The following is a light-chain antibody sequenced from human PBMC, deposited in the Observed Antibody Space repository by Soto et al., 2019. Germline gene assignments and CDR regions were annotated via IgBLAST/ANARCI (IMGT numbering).Light chain of an antibody. CDR1: SSDVGGYNY. CDR3: CSYAGSYTGV. V-gene: IGLV2-11*01. CDR2: DVS. J-gene: IGLJ1*01. Sequence: QSALTQPRSVSGSPGQSVTISCTGTSSDVGGYNYVSWYQQHPGKAPKLMIYDVSKRPSGVPDRFYGSKSGNPASLTISGLQAEDEGDYYCCSYAGSYTGVFGTGTKLTVL.